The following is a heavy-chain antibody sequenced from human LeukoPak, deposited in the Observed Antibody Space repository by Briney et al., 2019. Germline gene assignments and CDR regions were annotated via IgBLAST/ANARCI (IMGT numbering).Heavy chain of an antibody. Sequence: SETLSLTCTVSGDSISIGGHYWSWIRQPPGKGLEWIGYIYYSGSTNYNPSLKSRVTISVDTSKNQFSLKLSSVTAADTAVYYCARLSAAAGHFDYWGQGTLVTVSS. CDR3: ARLSAAAGHFDY. CDR2: IYYSGST. J-gene: IGHJ4*02. CDR1: GDSISIGGHY. V-gene: IGHV4-61*08. D-gene: IGHD6-13*01.